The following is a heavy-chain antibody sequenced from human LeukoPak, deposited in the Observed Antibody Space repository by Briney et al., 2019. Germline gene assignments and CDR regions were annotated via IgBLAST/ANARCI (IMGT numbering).Heavy chain of an antibody. CDR2: ISGSGGST. CDR3: AKVFYDSSGYIKDWCAFDI. CDR1: GFTFSSYA. Sequence: GGSLRLSCAASGFTFSSYAMSWVRQAPGKGLEWVSAISGSGGSTYYADSVKGRFTISRDNSKNTLYLQMNSLRAEDTAVYYCAKVFYDSSGYIKDWCAFDIWGQGTMVTVSS. D-gene: IGHD3-22*01. J-gene: IGHJ3*02. V-gene: IGHV3-23*01.